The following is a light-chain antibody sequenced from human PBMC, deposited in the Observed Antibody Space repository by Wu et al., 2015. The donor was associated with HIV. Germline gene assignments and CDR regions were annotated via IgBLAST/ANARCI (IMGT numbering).Light chain of an antibody. CDR2: GAS. CDR3: QQYGSSPPLYT. V-gene: IGKV3-20*01. Sequence: EIVLTQSPGTLSLSPGERATLSCRASETITSDYLAWYQQKPGQAPRLLIYGASSRATGIPDRFSGSGSETDFTLTIERLDPEDFAVYYCQQYGSSPPLYTFGQGTKLEIK. J-gene: IGKJ2*01. CDR1: ETITSDY.